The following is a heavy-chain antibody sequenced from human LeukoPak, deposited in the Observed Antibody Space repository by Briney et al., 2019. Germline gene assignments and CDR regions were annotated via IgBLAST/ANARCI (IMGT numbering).Heavy chain of an antibody. CDR1: GFTFSSYV. V-gene: IGHV3-21*05. CDR2: ISSGSAYT. CDR3: ASKNSGSYNTFDI. Sequence: GGSLRLSCAASGFTFSSYVMHWVRQAPGKGLGWVSYISSGSAYTKYADSVKGRFTISRDNAKNSLYLQMNSLRAEDTAVYYCASKNSGSYNTFDIWGQGTMVTVSS. J-gene: IGHJ3*02. D-gene: IGHD1-26*01.